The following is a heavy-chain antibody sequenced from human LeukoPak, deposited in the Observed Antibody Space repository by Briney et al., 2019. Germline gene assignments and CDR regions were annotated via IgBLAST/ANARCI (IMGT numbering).Heavy chain of an antibody. D-gene: IGHD3-10*01. CDR2: IKQDGSEK. V-gene: IGHV3-7*01. J-gene: IGHJ4*02. CDR3: ARDKELLWFGEFDY. Sequence: GGSLRLSCAASGFTFSSYWMSWVRQAPGKGLEWVANIKQDGSEKYYVDSVKGRFTISRDNAKNSLYLQMNSLRAEDTAVYYCARDKELLWFGEFDYWGQGTLVTVSS. CDR1: GFTFSSYW.